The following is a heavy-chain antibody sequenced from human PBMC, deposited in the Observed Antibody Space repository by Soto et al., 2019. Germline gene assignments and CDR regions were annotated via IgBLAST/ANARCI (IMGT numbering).Heavy chain of an antibody. V-gene: IGHV4-34*01. Sequence: SETLSLTCEVYGGSFSGYYWGWIRQPPGKGLEWIGEINNSGRSKYTSPLKGRVTISVDTSKNQFSLKMHSVTAADTATYYCAKGLGEYYFGLDVSGQGTTVTVSS. J-gene: IGHJ6*02. CDR2: INNSGRS. CDR3: AKGLGEYYFGLDV. CDR1: GGSFSGYY.